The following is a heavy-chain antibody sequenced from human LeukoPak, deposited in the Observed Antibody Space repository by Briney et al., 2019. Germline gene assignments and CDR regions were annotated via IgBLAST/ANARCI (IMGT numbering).Heavy chain of an antibody. J-gene: IGHJ4*02. CDR3: ARDNYSYCSSTSCYFVFDY. CDR2: IYTSGST. CDR1: GGSISSYY. D-gene: IGHD2-2*01. V-gene: IGHV4-4*08. Sequence: SETLSLTCTVSGGSISSYYWSWIRQPPGKGLEWIGRIYTSGSTNYNPSLKSRVTISVDTSKNQFSLKLSSVTAADTAVYYCARDNYSYCSSTSCYFVFDYWGQGTLVTVSS.